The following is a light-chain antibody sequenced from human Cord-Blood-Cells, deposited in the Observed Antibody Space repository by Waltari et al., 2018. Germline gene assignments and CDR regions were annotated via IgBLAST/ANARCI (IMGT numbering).Light chain of an antibody. J-gene: IGLJ2*01. V-gene: IGLV2-14*01. CDR3: SSYTSSSTRV. Sequence: QSALTQPASVSGSPGQSITISCTGTSSDVGGYNYVSWYQQHPGKAPKLMIYDVNNRPSGVSNRSSGSKSGNTASLTISGLQAEDEADYYCSSYTSSSTRVFGGGTKLTVL. CDR2: DVN. CDR1: SSDVGGYNY.